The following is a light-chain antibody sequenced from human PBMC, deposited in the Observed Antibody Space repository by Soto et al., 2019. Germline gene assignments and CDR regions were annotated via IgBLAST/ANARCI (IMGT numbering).Light chain of an antibody. CDR2: KAS. J-gene: IGKJ1*01. CDR3: QQYNDYSVT. Sequence: DIQMTQSPSTLSASVGDRVTITCWASQSINGFLAWYQKKPGKAPKLLIYKASTLESGVPSRFSGSGSGTEFTLTISSLQPDDFATYYCQQYNDYSVTFGQGTKVEIK. V-gene: IGKV1-5*03. CDR1: QSINGF.